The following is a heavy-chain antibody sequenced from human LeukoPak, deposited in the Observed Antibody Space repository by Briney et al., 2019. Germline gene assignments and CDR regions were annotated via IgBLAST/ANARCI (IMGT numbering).Heavy chain of an antibody. V-gene: IGHV4-39*07. Sequence: SETLSLTCTVSGGSINSGSYHWGWIRQPPGKGLEWIGYFFYSGSTYYSPSLKSRVTISVDSPKNQFSLRLSSVTAADTAVYYCARGHKAHIVVVPAAIRYNWFDPWGQGTLVTVSS. CDR2: FFYSGST. CDR1: GGSINSGSYH. J-gene: IGHJ5*02. CDR3: ARGHKAHIVVVPAAIRYNWFDP. D-gene: IGHD2-2*01.